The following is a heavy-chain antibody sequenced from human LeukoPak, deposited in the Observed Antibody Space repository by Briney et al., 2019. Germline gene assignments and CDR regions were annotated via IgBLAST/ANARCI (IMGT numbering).Heavy chain of an antibody. Sequence: GGSLRLSCAASGFTFSSYAMSWVRQAPGKGLEWVSAISGSGGSTYYADSVKGRFTISRDTSKNTLYLQMNSLRAEDTAAYYCATDSTTPYGMDVWGQGTTVTVSS. D-gene: IGHD1-26*01. V-gene: IGHV3-23*01. CDR3: ATDSTTPYGMDV. J-gene: IGHJ6*02. CDR2: ISGSGGST. CDR1: GFTFSSYA.